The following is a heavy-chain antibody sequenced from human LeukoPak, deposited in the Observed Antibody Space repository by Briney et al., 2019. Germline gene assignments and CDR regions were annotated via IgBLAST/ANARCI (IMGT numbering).Heavy chain of an antibody. CDR3: ARGPSHYYYMDF. Sequence: ASVKVSCKASGYSFIGDYIHWVRQAPGQGLEWMGWINPDGDVTKSAQKFQGRVTMTTDKSINTVFMELSGLTSDDTALYYCARGPSHYYYMDFWGKGTTVSVSS. CDR2: INPDGDVT. V-gene: IGHV1-2*02. CDR1: GYSFIGDY. J-gene: IGHJ6*03.